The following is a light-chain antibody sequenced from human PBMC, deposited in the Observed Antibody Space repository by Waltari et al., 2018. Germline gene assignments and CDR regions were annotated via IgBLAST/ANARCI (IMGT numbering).Light chain of an antibody. CDR3: AAWDDSLSGHVV. CDR2: NHK. CDR1: SSNIGSNY. J-gene: IGLJ2*01. Sequence: QSVLTQPPSASGTPGQRVTISCSGSSSNIGSNYVYWYQQLPGTAPKFLIYNHKRRPAGVPARFSGSNSGTSASLAISGLRSEDEADYYCAAWDDSLSGHVVFGGGTKLTVL. V-gene: IGLV1-47*01.